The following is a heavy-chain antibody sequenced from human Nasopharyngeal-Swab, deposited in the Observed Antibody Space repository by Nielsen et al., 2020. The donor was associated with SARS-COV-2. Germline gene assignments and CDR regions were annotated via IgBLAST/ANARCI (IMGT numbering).Heavy chain of an antibody. J-gene: IGHJ3*02. V-gene: IGHV3-72*01. CDR2: SRDKAHSYTT. CDR1: GFTFSDHY. Sequence: GGSLRLSCVASGFTFSDHYLDWVRQAPGKGLEWVGRSRDKAHSYTTEYAASVKGRFTISRGDSENSLYLQMNSLRTEDTAVYYCAKSDDAVDIWGQGTMVTVSS. CDR3: AKSDDAVDI.